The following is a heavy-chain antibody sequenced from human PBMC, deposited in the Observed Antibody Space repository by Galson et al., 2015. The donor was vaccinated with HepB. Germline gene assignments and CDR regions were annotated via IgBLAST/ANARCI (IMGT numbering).Heavy chain of an antibody. V-gene: IGHV3-30-3*01. J-gene: IGHJ4*02. CDR2: ISYDGSDK. CDR1: GFTFSNYA. CDR3: ARDLDDSSGYYYYYFDY. Sequence: SLRLSCAASGFTFSNYAMHWVRQAPGKGLEWVAVISYDGSDKYHADSVKGRFTISRDNSKNTLYLQMNSLRAEDTAVYYCARDLDDSSGYYYYYFDYWGQGTLVTVSS. D-gene: IGHD3-22*01.